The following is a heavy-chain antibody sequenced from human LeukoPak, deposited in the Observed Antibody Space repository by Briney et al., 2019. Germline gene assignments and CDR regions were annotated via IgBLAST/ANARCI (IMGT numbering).Heavy chain of an antibody. V-gene: IGHV5-51*01. J-gene: IGHJ5*02. CDR1: KYIFTNYW. CDR2: IYPGDSDT. Sequence: GESLKISFKGSKYIFTNYWIAWVRQVPGKGLESVGVIYPGDSDTRYSPSFQGQVTISADNSISTAYLQWSSLKASDTAIYYCAMGVQNWFDPWGPGSLVTVSS. CDR3: AMGVQNWFDP.